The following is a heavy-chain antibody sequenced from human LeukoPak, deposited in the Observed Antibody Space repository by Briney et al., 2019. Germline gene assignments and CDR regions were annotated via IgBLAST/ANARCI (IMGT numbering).Heavy chain of an antibody. J-gene: IGHJ6*03. Sequence: PGGSLRLSCAASGFPVSSNYMSGVRQAPGKGLEWVSVIYSGGSTYYADSVQGRVTISRDNSKNTLYLQMNSLRAEDTAVYYCARGGSSWGPYYYYYYMDVWGKGTTVTVSS. CDR2: IYSGGST. D-gene: IGHD6-13*01. CDR3: ARGGSSWGPYYYYYYMDV. V-gene: IGHV3-53*01. CDR1: GFPVSSNY.